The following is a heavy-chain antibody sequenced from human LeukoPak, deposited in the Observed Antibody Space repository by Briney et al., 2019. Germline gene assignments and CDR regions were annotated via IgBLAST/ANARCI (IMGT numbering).Heavy chain of an antibody. Sequence: ASVKVSCKASGGTFSSYAISWVRQAPGQGLEWMGWINPNSGGTNYAQKFQGWVTMTRDTSISTAYMELSRLRSDDTAVYYCARGARGEGSSSWPFDYWGQGTLVTVSS. CDR3: ARGARGEGSSSWPFDY. V-gene: IGHV1-2*04. D-gene: IGHD6-13*01. J-gene: IGHJ4*02. CDR1: GGTFSSYA. CDR2: INPNSGGT.